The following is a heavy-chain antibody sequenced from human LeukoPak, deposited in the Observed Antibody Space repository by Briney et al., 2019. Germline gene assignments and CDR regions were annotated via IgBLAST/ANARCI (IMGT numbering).Heavy chain of an antibody. V-gene: IGHV3-48*01. CDR2: ISSSSSVI. CDR3: ARGYYQGYFDY. D-gene: IGHD1-26*01. Sequence: GGSLRLSCAASGFTFSSYNMNWVRQAPGKGLEWVSYISSSSSVIYYADSVKGRFTISRDNSKNTLYLQMNSLRAEDTAVYYCARGYYQGYFDYWGQGTLVTVSS. CDR1: GFTFSSYN. J-gene: IGHJ4*02.